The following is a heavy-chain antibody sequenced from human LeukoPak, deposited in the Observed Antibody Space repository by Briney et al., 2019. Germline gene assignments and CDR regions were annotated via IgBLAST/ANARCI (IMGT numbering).Heavy chain of an antibody. V-gene: IGHV3-21*01. CDR1: GFTFSSYG. D-gene: IGHD3-10*01. CDR3: AREEPYGSGVGFDY. J-gene: IGHJ4*02. CDR2: ISSSSSYI. Sequence: PGRSLRLSCAASGFTFSSYGMHWVRQAPGKGLEWVSSISSSSSYIYYADSVKGRFTISRDNAKNSLYLQMNSLRAEDTAVYYCAREEPYGSGVGFDYWGQGTLVTVSS.